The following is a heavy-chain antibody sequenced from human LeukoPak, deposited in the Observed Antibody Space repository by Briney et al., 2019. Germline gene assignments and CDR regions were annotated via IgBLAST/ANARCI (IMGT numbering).Heavy chain of an antibody. CDR1: GYTFTGYY. Sequence: ASVKVSCKASGYTFTGYYMHWARQAPGQGLEWMGWINPNSGGTNYAQKFQGRVTMTRDTSISTAYMELSRLRSDDTAVYYCARAGYDILTGYYHPLDYWGQGTLVTVSS. V-gene: IGHV1-2*02. CDR2: INPNSGGT. D-gene: IGHD3-9*01. CDR3: ARAGYDILTGYYHPLDY. J-gene: IGHJ4*02.